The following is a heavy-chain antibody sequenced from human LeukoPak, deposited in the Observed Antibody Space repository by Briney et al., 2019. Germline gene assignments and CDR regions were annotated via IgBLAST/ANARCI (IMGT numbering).Heavy chain of an antibody. CDR1: GFTFDDYA. J-gene: IGHJ5*02. Sequence: PGRSLRLSCAASGFTFDDYAMHWVRQAPGKGLEWVSGISWNSGSIGYADSVKGRFTISRDNAKNSLYLQMNSLRAEDTAVYYCARDSGYSYGAFDPWGQGTLVTVSS. V-gene: IGHV3-9*01. D-gene: IGHD5-18*01. CDR3: ARDSGYSYGAFDP. CDR2: ISWNSGSI.